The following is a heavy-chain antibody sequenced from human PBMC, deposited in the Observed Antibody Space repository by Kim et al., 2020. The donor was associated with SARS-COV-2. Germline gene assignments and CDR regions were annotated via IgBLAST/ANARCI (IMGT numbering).Heavy chain of an antibody. D-gene: IGHD6-6*01. J-gene: IGHJ4*02. Sequence: YSLYLRCRVTRSVDTSKNQFSLKRSSVTAADTAVYYCAGRGAARWYFDYWGQGTLVTVSS. V-gene: IGHV4-61*07. CDR3: AGRGAARWYFDY.